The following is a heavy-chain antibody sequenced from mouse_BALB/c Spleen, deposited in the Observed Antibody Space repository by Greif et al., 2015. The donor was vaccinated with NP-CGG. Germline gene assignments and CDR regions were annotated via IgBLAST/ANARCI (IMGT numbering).Heavy chain of an antibody. CDR3: ARRNYRYDDAMDY. J-gene: IGHJ4*01. V-gene: IGHV5-6*01. CDR2: ISSGGSYT. CDR1: GFTFSSYG. Sequence: EVQVVESGGDLVKPGGSLKLSCAASGFTFSSYGMSWVRQTPDKRLEWVATISSGGSYTYYPDSVKGRFTISRDNAKNTLYLQMSSLKSEDTAMYYCARRNYRYDDAMDYWGQGTSVTVSS. D-gene: IGHD2-14*01.